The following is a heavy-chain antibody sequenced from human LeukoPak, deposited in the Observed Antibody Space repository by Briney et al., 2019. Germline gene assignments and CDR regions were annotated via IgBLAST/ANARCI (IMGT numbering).Heavy chain of an antibody. Sequence: GGSLRLSCAASGFTFSNYEMNWVRQAPGKGLEWVSYISSSGSTIYYADSVKGRFTISRDNAKNSLYLQMNSLRAEDTAVYYCASHEYSSGPDWFDPWGQGTLVTVSS. CDR1: GFTFSNYE. CDR2: ISSSGSTI. J-gene: IGHJ5*02. V-gene: IGHV3-48*03. D-gene: IGHD6-19*01. CDR3: ASHEYSSGPDWFDP.